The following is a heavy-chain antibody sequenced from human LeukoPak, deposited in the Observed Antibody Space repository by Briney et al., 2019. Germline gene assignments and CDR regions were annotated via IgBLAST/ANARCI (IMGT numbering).Heavy chain of an antibody. Sequence: GGSLRLSCVGSGFSFSSLAMNWVRQAPGEGLEWVAVISYDGTNKYYADSVKGRFTISRDNSKNTLYLQMNSLKTDDTVVYYCANYGDYQYFDYWGQGTPVTVSS. V-gene: IGHV3-30*18. CDR1: GFSFSSLA. J-gene: IGHJ4*02. CDR3: ANYGDYQYFDY. CDR2: ISYDGTNK. D-gene: IGHD4-17*01.